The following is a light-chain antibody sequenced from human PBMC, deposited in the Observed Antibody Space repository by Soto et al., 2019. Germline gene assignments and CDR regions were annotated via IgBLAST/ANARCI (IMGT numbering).Light chain of an antibody. CDR3: SSYTTSTSFIL. J-gene: IGLJ2*01. CDR2: EVS. CDR1: SSDIGNYYF. Sequence: QSALTQPASVSGSPGQSITISCTGTSSDIGNYYFVSWYQQVPGTAPKDMIYEVSSRPSGVSNRFSGSKSGNTASLTISGLQAEEEDAYYCSSYTTSTSFILFGGGTKVTVL. V-gene: IGLV2-14*01.